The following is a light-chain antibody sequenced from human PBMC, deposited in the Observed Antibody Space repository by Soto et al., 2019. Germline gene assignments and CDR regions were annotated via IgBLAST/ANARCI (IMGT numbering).Light chain of an antibody. CDR1: NSDIGDYKY. J-gene: IGLJ1*01. Sequence: QSALTQPASVSGSPGQSLTISCSGTNSDIGDYKYVSWYQHHPGKAPKLIIYEVNKRPSGVSNRFSGSKSGNTASLTISGLQADDEGDYYCSSDANIKVFGTGTKLTVL. V-gene: IGLV2-14*01. CDR2: EVN. CDR3: SSDANIKV.